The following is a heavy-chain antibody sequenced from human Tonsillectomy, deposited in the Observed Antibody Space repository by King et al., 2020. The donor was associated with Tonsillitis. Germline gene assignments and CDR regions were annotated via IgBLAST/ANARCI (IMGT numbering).Heavy chain of an antibody. V-gene: IGHV3-66*01. CDR2: IYSGGST. D-gene: IGHD3-22*01. CDR1: GFTVSINY. J-gene: IGHJ3*02. Sequence: VQLVESGGGLFQPGGSLRLSCAASGFTVSINYMSWVRQAPGKGLEWVSVIYSGGSTFDSDSLKGRFAISRDNSKNTLYLQMNSLRAEDTAVYYCARGYDYYDSSGYLDAFDIWGQGTMVTVSS. CDR3: ARGYDYYDSSGYLDAFDI.